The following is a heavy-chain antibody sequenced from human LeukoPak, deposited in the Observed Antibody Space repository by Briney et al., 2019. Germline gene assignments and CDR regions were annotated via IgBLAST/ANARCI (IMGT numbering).Heavy chain of an antibody. CDR3: ARDGGSSGPGWFDP. D-gene: IGHD2-15*01. Sequence: PGGSLRLSCAASGFTVSSNYMSWVRQVPGKGLEWVSVIYTDGSTYYADSVKGRFTISRDNSKNTLYLQLKGLRAEDTAVYYCARDGGSSGPGWFDPWGQGTLVIVSS. CDR2: IYTDGST. CDR1: GFTVSSNY. J-gene: IGHJ5*02. V-gene: IGHV3-53*01.